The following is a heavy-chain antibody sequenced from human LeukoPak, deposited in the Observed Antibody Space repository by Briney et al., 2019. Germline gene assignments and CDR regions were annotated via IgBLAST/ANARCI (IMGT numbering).Heavy chain of an antibody. Sequence: PSETLSLTCTVSGGSISSYYWSWIRQPPGKGLEWIGYIYYSGSTNYNPSLKSRVTISVDTSKNQFSLKLSSVTAADTAVYYCARGRRKGDYRFYFDYWGQGTLVTVSS. D-gene: IGHD4-17*01. CDR2: IYYSGST. CDR3: ARGRRKGDYRFYFDY. CDR1: GGSISSYY. J-gene: IGHJ4*02. V-gene: IGHV4-59*01.